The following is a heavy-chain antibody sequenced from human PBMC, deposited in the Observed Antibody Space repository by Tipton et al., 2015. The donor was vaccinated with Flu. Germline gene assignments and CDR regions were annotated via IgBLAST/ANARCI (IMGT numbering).Heavy chain of an antibody. CDR3: AGAQRADPIFDY. J-gene: IGHJ4*02. CDR2: IYYSGST. V-gene: IGHV4-59*08. Sequence: TLSLTCTVSGGSISSYYWSWIRQPPEKGLEWIGYIYYSGSTNYNPSLKSRVTISVDTSKNQFSLKLASVTAADTAVYYCAGAQRADPIFDYWGQGTLVTVSS. CDR1: GGSISSYY.